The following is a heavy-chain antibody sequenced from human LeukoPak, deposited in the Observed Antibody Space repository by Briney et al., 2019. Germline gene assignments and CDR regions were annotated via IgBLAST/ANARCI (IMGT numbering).Heavy chain of an antibody. D-gene: IGHD3-10*01. CDR3: ARHVYTMVRGVILAFDI. Sequence: SGPALVKPTQTLTLTSTFSGFSLSTSGMCVGWIRQPPGKALEWIGYIYTSGSTNYNPSLKSRVTISVDTSKNQFSLKLSSVTAADTAVYYCARHVYTMVRGVILAFDIWGQGTMVTVSS. CDR2: IYTSGST. V-gene: IGHV4-61*02. J-gene: IGHJ3*02. CDR1: GFSLSTSGMC.